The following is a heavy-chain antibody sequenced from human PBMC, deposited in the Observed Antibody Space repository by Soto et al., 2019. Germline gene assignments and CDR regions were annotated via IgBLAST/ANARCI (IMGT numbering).Heavy chain of an antibody. CDR2: IYDSGRT. J-gene: IGHJ4*01. CDR1: GGSISSTNYY. D-gene: IGHD2-15*01. CDR3: ARDRSNSPDYFDD. Sequence: LSLTCTVSGGSISSTNYYWSWIRQHAGKGLEWIGYIYDSGRTHYNPSLKSRVSISIDTSKNQFSLKLSSVSAADTAVYYCARDRSNSPDYFDDWGQGTLVTVSS. V-gene: IGHV4-30-4*01.